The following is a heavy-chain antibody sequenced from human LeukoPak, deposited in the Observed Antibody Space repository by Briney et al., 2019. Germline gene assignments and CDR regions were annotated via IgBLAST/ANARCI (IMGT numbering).Heavy chain of an antibody. D-gene: IGHD2-2*01. CDR1: GFIVSTKD. J-gene: IGHJ4*02. CDR3: ARDLPTYQRGFDY. Sequence: GGSLRLSCAASGFIVSTKDMNWVRQAPGKGLEWVSVIYSGGVTYYADSVKGRFTISRDSSKNTLYLQMNGLRAEDTAVYYCARDLPTYQRGFDYWGQGTLVTVSS. V-gene: IGHV3-53*01. CDR2: IYSGGVT.